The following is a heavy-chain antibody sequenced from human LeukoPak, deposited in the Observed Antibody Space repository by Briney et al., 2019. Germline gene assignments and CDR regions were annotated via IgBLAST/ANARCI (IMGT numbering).Heavy chain of an antibody. CDR3: ARGRGWQFYYYYGMDV. Sequence: GGSLRLSCAASGFTLSSYAMHWVRQAPGKGLEWVAVISYDGSNKYYADSVKGRFTISRDNSKNTLYLQMNSLRAEDTAVYYCARGRGWQFYYYYGMDVWGQGTTVTVSS. D-gene: IGHD6-19*01. V-gene: IGHV3-30-3*01. CDR1: GFTLSSYA. J-gene: IGHJ6*02. CDR2: ISYDGSNK.